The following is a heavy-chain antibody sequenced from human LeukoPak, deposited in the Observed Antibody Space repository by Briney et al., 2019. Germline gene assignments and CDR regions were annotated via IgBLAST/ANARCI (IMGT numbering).Heavy chain of an antibody. CDR1: GGTFSSYT. CDR3: ARRLVVVRRQSWFDP. CDR2: IIPILGIA. Sequence: SVKVSCKASGGTFSSYTISWVRQAPGQGLEWMGRIIPILGIANYAQKLQGRVTITADKSTSTAYMELSSLRSEDTAVSYCARRLVVVRRQSWFDPWGQGTLVTVSS. D-gene: IGHD3-10*01. V-gene: IGHV1-69*02. J-gene: IGHJ5*02.